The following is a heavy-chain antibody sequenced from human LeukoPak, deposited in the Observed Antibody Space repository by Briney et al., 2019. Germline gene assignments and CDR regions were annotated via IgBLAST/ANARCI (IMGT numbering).Heavy chain of an antibody. D-gene: IGHD3-16*01. Sequence: PSETLSLTCTVSGGSISSGDYYWSWIRQPPGKGLEWIGYIYYSGSTYYNPSLKSRVTISVDTSKNQFSLKLSSVTAADTAVYYCARAFGSPPPTYYFDYWGQRTLVTVSS. J-gene: IGHJ4*02. V-gene: IGHV4-30-4*08. CDR3: ARAFGSPPPTYYFDY. CDR2: IYYSGST. CDR1: GGSISSGDYY.